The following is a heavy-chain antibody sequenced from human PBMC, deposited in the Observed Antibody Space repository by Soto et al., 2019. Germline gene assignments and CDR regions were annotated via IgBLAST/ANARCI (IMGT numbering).Heavy chain of an antibody. V-gene: IGHV1-69*01. D-gene: IGHD3-10*01. Sequence: QVQLVQSGAEVKKPGSSVKVSCKTSGVSFNNNGIGWVRQAPGHGLEWMGGVSPPFRTSNYARKFQGRISITAAASTGTVNTELSSLTSEDTAQYYCARVLYYGSGSYSPYGMDVWGQGTTVTVSS. CDR2: VSPPFRTS. J-gene: IGHJ6*02. CDR1: GVSFNNNG. CDR3: ARVLYYGSGSYSPYGMDV.